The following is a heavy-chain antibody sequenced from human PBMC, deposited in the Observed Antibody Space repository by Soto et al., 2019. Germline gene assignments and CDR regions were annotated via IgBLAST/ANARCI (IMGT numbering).Heavy chain of an antibody. CDR3: ARWWLEYNWFDP. V-gene: IGHV4-31*03. Sequence: QVQLQESGPGLVKPSQTLSLTCTVSGGSISSGGYYWSWIRQHPGKSLEWIGYIYYSGSTYYNPSLKRRVTISVDTSKNQFSLKLSSVTAADTAVYYCARWWLEYNWFDPWGQGTLVTVSS. CDR2: IYYSGST. CDR1: GGSISSGGYY. D-gene: IGHD6-19*01. J-gene: IGHJ5*02.